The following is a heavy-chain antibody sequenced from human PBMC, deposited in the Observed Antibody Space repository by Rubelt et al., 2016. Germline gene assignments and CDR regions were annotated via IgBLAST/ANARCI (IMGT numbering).Heavy chain of an antibody. V-gene: IGHV4-34*01. J-gene: IGHJ4*02. Sequence: QVQLQQWGAGLLKPSETLSLTCAVYGGSFSGYYWSWIRQPPGQGLEWIGELNHSGSTNYNPSLRSRVTISLDTSKNQFSLKLSSVTAADTAVYYCARESSGSDYWGQGTLVTVSS. CDR1: GGSFSGYY. CDR3: ARESSGSDY. CDR2: LNHSGST. D-gene: IGHD6-19*01.